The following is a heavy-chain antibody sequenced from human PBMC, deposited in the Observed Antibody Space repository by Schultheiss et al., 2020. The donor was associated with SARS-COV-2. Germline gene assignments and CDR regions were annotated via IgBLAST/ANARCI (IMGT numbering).Heavy chain of an antibody. Sequence: GGSLRLSCAASGFTFSSYAMHWVRQAPGKGLEWVAVISYDGSNKYYADSVKGRFTISRDNSKNTLYLQMNSLRDEDTAVYYCARIRPHYYFDYWGQGTLVTVSS. CDR3: ARIRPHYYFDY. D-gene: IGHD4-17*01. J-gene: IGHJ4*02. V-gene: IGHV3-30*07. CDR1: GFTFSSYA. CDR2: ISYDGSNK.